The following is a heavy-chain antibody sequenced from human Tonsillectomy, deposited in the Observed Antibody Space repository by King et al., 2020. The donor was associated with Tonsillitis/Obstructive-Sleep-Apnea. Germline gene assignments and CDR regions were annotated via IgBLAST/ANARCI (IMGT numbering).Heavy chain of an antibody. V-gene: IGHV2-70*11. CDR3: ARLRQGVIRGTDYNYSYMDV. Sequence: VTLKESGPALVRPTQTLTLTCTVSGFSLSTSGMSVNWIRQPPGKALEWLARIDWDDDNYYNTSLKTRLTISKDTSKNLVVLTMTNMDPVDTATYYCARLRQGVIRGTDYNYSYMDVWGKGTTVTVSS. CDR2: IDWDDDN. D-gene: IGHD3-10*01. J-gene: IGHJ6*03. CDR1: GFSLSTSGMS.